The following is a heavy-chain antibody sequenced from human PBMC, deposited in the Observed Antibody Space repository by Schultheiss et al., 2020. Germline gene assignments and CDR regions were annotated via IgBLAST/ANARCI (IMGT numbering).Heavy chain of an antibody. Sequence: GESLKISCKGSGYSFTSYWIGWVRQMPGKGLEWMGIIYPGDSDTRYSPSFQGQVTISADKSITTAYLQWSSLKASDSAMYYCARHNWDWGFDYWGQGTLVTVSS. CDR3: ARHNWDWGFDY. CDR2: IYPGDSDT. V-gene: IGHV5-51*01. J-gene: IGHJ4*02. D-gene: IGHD1-7*01. CDR1: GYSFTSYW.